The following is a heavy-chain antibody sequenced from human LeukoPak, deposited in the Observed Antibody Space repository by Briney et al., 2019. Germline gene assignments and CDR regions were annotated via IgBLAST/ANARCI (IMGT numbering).Heavy chain of an antibody. CDR3: AKDTEYSSYSWFDP. J-gene: IGHJ5*02. CDR1: GFSFSTCA. D-gene: IGHD6-6*01. V-gene: IGHV3-33*06. CDR2: IWSDGTNE. Sequence: GGSLRLSCVASGFSFSTCAIHWVRQAPGKGLEWVAIIWSDGTNEKYANSVKGRFTISRDNFENTVYLQMNSLRAEDTAVYYCAKDTEYSSYSWFDPWGQGTLVTVSP.